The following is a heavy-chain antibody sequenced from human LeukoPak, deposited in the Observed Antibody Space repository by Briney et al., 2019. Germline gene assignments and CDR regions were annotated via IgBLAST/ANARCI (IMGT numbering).Heavy chain of an antibody. Sequence: KPSETLSLTCAVYGGSFSGYYWSWVRQPPGKGLEWIGEIYHSGSTNYNPSLKSRVTISVDKSKNQFSLKLSSVTAADTAVYYCARDSQYPWGQGTLVTVSS. CDR2: IYHSGST. V-gene: IGHV4-34*01. CDR1: GGSFSGYY. J-gene: IGHJ5*02. CDR3: ARDSQYP.